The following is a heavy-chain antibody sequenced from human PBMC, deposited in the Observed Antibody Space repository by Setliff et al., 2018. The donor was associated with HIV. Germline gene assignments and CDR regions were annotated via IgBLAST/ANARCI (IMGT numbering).Heavy chain of an antibody. CDR3: ARDALEMVNAFDI. V-gene: IGHV1-69*13. D-gene: IGHD5-18*01. J-gene: IGHJ3*02. CDR2: IIPMYGVT. CDR1: GGTFSSYV. Sequence: GASVKVSCKASGGTFSSYVISWVRQAPGQGPEWMGGIIPMYGVTNYAQKFQGRVTITADESTSTAYMELSSLRSEDTAVYYCARDALEMVNAFDIWGQGTMVTVSS.